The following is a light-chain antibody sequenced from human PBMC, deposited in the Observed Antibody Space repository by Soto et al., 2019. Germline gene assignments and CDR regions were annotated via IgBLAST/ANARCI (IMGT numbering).Light chain of an antibody. CDR2: GAS. CDR3: QEYGSLPWP. V-gene: IGKV3-20*01. Sequence: EIVLTQSPGTLSLSPGEGATLSCRASQSVSSSYLAWYQQKPGQAPRIIIFGASGRATGIPDRFSGSGSGTDFTLTISRLEPEDFAVYYCQEYGSLPWPSGHGTKV. J-gene: IGKJ1*01. CDR1: QSVSSSY.